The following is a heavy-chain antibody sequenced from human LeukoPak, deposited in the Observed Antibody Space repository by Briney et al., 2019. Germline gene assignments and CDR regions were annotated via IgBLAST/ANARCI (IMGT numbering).Heavy chain of an antibody. CDR2: IYSGGST. CDR3: ARGKTAMVPPFLIY. CDR1: GFTVSSNY. D-gene: IGHD5-18*01. J-gene: IGHJ4*02. Sequence: GGSLRLSCAASGFTVSSNYMSWVRQAPGKGLEWVSVIYSGGSTYYADSVKGRFTISRDNSKNTLYLQMNSLRAEDTPVYYCARGKTAMVPPFLIYWGQGTLVTVSS. V-gene: IGHV3-53*01.